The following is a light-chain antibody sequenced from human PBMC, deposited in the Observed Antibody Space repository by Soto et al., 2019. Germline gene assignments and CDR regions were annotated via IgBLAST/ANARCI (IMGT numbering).Light chain of an antibody. CDR3: QQGYSSRWT. V-gene: IGKV1-39*01. CDR1: QNIRSY. Sequence: DIQIAQSPSSLSASVGDRVTITCRASQNIRSYLNWYQQKPGKAPQLLIYATSSLQTGVPSRFSASGSGTDFSLVISDLQPEDSATYYCQQGYSSRWTSGRGTKVDIK. CDR2: ATS. J-gene: IGKJ1*01.